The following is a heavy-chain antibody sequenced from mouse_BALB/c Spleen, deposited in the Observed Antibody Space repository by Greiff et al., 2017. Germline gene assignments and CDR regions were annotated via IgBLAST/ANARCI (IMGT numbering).Heavy chain of an antibody. CDR1: GFSLTSYG. Sequence: VQLVESGPGLVQPSQSLSITCTVSGFSLTSYGVHWVRQSPGKGLEWLGVIWSGGSTDYNAAFISRLSISKDNSKSQVFFKMNSLQANDTAIYYGARKRGGNYYYAMDYWGQGTSVTVSS. V-gene: IGHV2-2*02. J-gene: IGHJ4*01. CDR2: IWSGGST. CDR3: ARKRGGNYYYAMDY. D-gene: IGHD2-1*01.